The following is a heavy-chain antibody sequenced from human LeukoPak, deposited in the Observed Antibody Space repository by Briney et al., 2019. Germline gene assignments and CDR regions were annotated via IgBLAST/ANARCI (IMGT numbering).Heavy chain of an antibody. V-gene: IGHV3-30*04. CDR3: ARDSGSSWYTGFWFDP. CDR2: ISYDGSNE. J-gene: IGHJ5*02. Sequence: GRSLRLSCAASGFTFSSYVMHWVRQAPGKGLEWVAIISYDGSNEYYADSVKGRFTISRDNSKNTLYLQMNSLRAADTAVYYCARDSGSSWYTGFWFDPWGQGTLVTVSS. CDR1: GFTFSSYV. D-gene: IGHD6-13*01.